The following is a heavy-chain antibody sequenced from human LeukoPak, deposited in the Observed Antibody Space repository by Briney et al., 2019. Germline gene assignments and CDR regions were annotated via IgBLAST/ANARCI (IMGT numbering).Heavy chain of an antibody. CDR2: IIPIFGTA. D-gene: IGHD4-17*01. CDR3: AREGEGAYGDYENY. V-gene: IGHV1-69*05. CDR1: GGTFSGYA. J-gene: IGHJ4*02. Sequence: ASVKVSCKASGGTFSGYAISWVRQAPGQGLEWMGRIIPIFGTANYAQKFQGRVTITTDESTSTAYMELSSLRSEDTAVYYCAREGEGAYGDYENYRGQGTLVTVSS.